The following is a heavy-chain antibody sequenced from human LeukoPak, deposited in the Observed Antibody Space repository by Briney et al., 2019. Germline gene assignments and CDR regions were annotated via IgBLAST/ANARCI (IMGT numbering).Heavy chain of an antibody. CDR1: GGSITRSTYY. V-gene: IGHV4-39*07. D-gene: IGHD1-26*01. J-gene: IGHJ3*02. Sequence: SETLSLTCTVSGGSITRSTYYWGWIRQPPGKGLEWIGNFYYSGSTYYNPSLKSRVTISVDTSKNQFSLMLNSVTAADTAVYYCARTSTGSQYDAFDIWGQGTMVTVSS. CDR3: ARTSTGSQYDAFDI. CDR2: FYYSGST.